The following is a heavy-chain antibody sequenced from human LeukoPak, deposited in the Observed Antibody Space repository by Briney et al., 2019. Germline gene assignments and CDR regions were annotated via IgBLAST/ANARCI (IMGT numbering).Heavy chain of an antibody. CDR1: GITFRSYG. J-gene: IGHJ4*02. CDR3: ATDRATQYFAY. V-gene: IGHV3-30*02. D-gene: IGHD2-15*01. Sequence: PGGSLRLSCAASGITFRSYGMHWVRQAPGKGLEWVAFIWYDGSNKYYADSVKGRFTIARDNSRNTLFLQMNSLRAEDTAVYYCATDRATQYFAYWGQGTLVSVSS. CDR2: IWYDGSNK.